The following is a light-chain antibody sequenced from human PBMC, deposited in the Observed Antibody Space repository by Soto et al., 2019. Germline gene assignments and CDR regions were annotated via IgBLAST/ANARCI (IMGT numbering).Light chain of an antibody. V-gene: IGKV1-27*01. J-gene: IGKJ3*01. CDR1: QGITNF. CDR2: AAS. CDR3: QKYSSAPFT. Sequence: DIQMTQSPSSLSASVGDRVTITCRASQGITNFLAWYQQKPGTAPKLLIYAASTLHSGVPSRFSGSGYGTEFTLNISSLQPEDVATYYCQKYSSAPFTFGPGTKVEIK.